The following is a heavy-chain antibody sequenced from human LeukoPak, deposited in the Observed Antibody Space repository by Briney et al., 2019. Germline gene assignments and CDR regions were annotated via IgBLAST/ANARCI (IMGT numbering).Heavy chain of an antibody. J-gene: IGHJ4*02. Sequence: ASVKVSCKASGYSFTGYYMHWVRQAPGQGLKWMGWINPNSGGTKFAQNFQGRVTMTRDTSISTVYMELSRLRSDDTAVYYCAREDVTYFDYWGQGTLVTVSS. CDR1: GYSFTGYY. D-gene: IGHD3-16*01. V-gene: IGHV1-2*02. CDR3: AREDVTYFDY. CDR2: INPNSGGT.